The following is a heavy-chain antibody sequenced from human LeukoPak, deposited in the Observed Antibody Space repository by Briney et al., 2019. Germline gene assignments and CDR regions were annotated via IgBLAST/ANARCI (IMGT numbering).Heavy chain of an antibody. CDR2: IIPIFGTA. V-gene: IGHV1-69*05. CDR3: AKGMLRGEDYYYMDV. Sequence: GASVKVSCKASGGTFSSYAISWVRQAPGQGLEWMGGIIPIFGTANYAQKFQGRVTITTDESTSTAYMELSSLRSEDTAVYYCAKGMLRGEDYYYMDVWGKGTTVTVSS. CDR1: GGTFSSYA. J-gene: IGHJ6*03. D-gene: IGHD3-10*01.